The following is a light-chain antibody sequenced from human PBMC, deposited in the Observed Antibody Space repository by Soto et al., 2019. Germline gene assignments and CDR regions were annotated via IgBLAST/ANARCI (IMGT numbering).Light chain of an antibody. CDR1: SSDVANDKF. J-gene: IGLJ1*01. CDR3: CSYAHSDTHNYV. Sequence: QSVLTQPASVSGSPGQSINVSCTGASSDVANDKFVSWYQQHPGKAPKLMIYEGTKRPSGVSDRFSASKSGDTASLTISGLQAEDEADYYCCSYAHSDTHNYVSGTGTKVTVL. V-gene: IGLV2-23*01. CDR2: EGT.